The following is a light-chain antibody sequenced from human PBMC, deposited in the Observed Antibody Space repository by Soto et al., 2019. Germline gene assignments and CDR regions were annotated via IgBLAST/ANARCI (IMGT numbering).Light chain of an antibody. V-gene: IGKV1-9*01. CDR1: QGISSY. CDR2: AAS. Sequence: DIQLTQSPSFLSASVGDRVTITCRASQGISSYLAWYQQKPGKAPKLLIYAASTLQSGVPSRFSGSGSGTEFTLTISSLQPADFATYYCQQLNSYPLTFGGGTQVEIK. J-gene: IGKJ4*01. CDR3: QQLNSYPLT.